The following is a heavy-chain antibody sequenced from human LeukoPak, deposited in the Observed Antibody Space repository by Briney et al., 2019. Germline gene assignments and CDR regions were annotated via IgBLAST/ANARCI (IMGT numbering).Heavy chain of an antibody. V-gene: IGHV1-2*06. CDR2: INPNSGGT. D-gene: IGHD3-22*01. CDR3: ARDSHYYYDSSGYHDY. Sequence: ASVKVSCKASGYTFTGYYMHWVRQAPGQGLEWMGRINPNSGGTNYAQNFQGRVTMTRDTSISTAYMELSRLRSDDTAVYYCARDSHYYYDSSGYHDYWGQGTLVTVSS. CDR1: GYTFTGYY. J-gene: IGHJ4*02.